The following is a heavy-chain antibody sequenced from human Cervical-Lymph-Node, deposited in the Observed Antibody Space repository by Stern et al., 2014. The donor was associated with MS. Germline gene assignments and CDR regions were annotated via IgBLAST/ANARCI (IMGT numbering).Heavy chain of an antibody. CDR2: IYNTGRT. CDR3: ARDRQRAGSEIRGIDV. V-gene: IGHV4-61*08. J-gene: IGHJ6*02. D-gene: IGHD3-10*01. CDR1: GGYVNSDGDY. Sequence: QLQLQESGPGLVKPSETLSLSCTVSGGYVNSDGDYWSWIRQPPGKGLEWIGYIYNTGRTNYNPSVKSRVTISVDMSKNQFSLKLSSVTPADTAMYYCARDRQRAGSEIRGIDVWGQGTTVIVSS.